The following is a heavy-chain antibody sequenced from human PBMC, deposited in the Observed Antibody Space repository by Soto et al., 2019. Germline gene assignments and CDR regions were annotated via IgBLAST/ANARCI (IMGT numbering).Heavy chain of an antibody. CDR1: GFTFSDYY. Sequence: GGSLRLSCAASGFTFSDYYMSWIRQAPGKGLEWVSYISSSGSTIYYADSVKGRFTISRDNAKNSLYLQMNSLRAEDTAVYYCARDVTVVLVPAALYGMDVWGQGTTVTVSS. CDR2: ISSSGSTI. D-gene: IGHD2-2*01. J-gene: IGHJ6*02. CDR3: ARDVTVVLVPAALYGMDV. V-gene: IGHV3-11*01.